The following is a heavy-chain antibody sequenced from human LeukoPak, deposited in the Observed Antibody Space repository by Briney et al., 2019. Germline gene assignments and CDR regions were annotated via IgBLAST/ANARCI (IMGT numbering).Heavy chain of an antibody. CDR1: GGTFSRYT. V-gene: IGHV1-69*02. Sequence: SVKVSCKASGGTFSRYTISWVRPAPGQGREWMGRIIPILGIANYAQKFQGRVTITADKSTSTAYMELSSVRSEDTAVYYCASSLSGSYASDYWGQGTLVTVSS. J-gene: IGHJ4*02. CDR2: IIPILGIA. D-gene: IGHD1-26*01. CDR3: ASSLSGSYASDY.